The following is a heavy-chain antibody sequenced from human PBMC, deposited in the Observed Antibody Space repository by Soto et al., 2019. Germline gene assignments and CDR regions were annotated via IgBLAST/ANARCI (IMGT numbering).Heavy chain of an antibody. V-gene: IGHV4-31*03. D-gene: IGHD3-22*01. CDR1: GGSVAIDNSY. CDR2: IYFGGIT. Sequence: PSETLSLTCSVSGGSVAIDNSYWTWIRLLPRKGLEWIGYIYFGGITYYSQALKRRVSISADTSKNLLFLRLSSVTAADRDVYYCARGSVETVDSSGFYEDWGQGTLVTVSS. J-gene: IGHJ4*02. CDR3: ARGSVETVDSSGFYED.